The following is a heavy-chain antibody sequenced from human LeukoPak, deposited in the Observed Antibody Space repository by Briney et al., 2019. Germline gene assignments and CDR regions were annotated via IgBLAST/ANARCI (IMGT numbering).Heavy chain of an antibody. CDR2: VYYGRSP. J-gene: IGHJ4*02. CDR3: ARSSGTGTFTY. CDR1: GDSISRSTYY. Sequence: SETLSLTCTVSGDSISRSTYYWAWIRQPPGKGLEWIGSVYYGRSPYFNPSLESRATISVDTSKNHFSLKMSSVTAADTAVYYCARSSGTGTFTYWGQGTLVTVSS. V-gene: IGHV4-39*02. D-gene: IGHD6-25*01.